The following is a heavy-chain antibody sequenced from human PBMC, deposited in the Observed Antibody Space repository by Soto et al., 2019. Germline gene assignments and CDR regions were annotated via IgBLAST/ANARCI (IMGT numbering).Heavy chain of an antibody. V-gene: IGHV4-39*01. CDR1: GGCISSSSYY. D-gene: IGHD3-10*01. CDR2: IYYSGST. J-gene: IGHJ4*02. CDR3: ARGSSYYGSGSYDDDGVVY. Sequence: SETVSLTCTVAGGCISSSSYYWGWIRQPPGKGLEWIGSIYYSGSTYYNPSLKSRVTISVDTSKNQFSLKLSSVTAADTAVYYCARGSSYYGSGSYDDDGVVYWVQRSLAT.